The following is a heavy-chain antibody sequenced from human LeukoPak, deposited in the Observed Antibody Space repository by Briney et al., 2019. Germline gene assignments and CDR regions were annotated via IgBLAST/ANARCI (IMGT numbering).Heavy chain of an antibody. D-gene: IGHD2-2*01. J-gene: IGHJ4*02. Sequence: GGSLRLSCTASGFNFGIYGMHWVRQAPGKGLEWVAVMWDDGTNEYYVESVKGRFTISRDNGKRTLYLQMNSLRAEDTAVYYCARLPAYCSSTSCYYDYWGQGTLVTVSS. CDR2: MWDDGTNE. CDR1: GFNFGIYG. CDR3: ARLPAYCSSTSCYYDY. V-gene: IGHV3-33*01.